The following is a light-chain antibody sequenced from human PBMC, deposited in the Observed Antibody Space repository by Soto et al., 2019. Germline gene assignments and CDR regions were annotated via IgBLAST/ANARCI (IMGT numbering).Light chain of an antibody. CDR2: DVS. CDR1: SSDVGGYNY. J-gene: IGLJ1*01. CDR3: CSYAGSPRDV. Sequence: QSALTQPRSVSGSPGQSVTISCTGTSSDVGGYNYVSWYQQHPGKAPKVMIYDVSERPSGVPDRFSGSNSGNTASLTISGLQAEDEAYYYCCSYAGSPRDVLGTGTKLTVL. V-gene: IGLV2-11*01.